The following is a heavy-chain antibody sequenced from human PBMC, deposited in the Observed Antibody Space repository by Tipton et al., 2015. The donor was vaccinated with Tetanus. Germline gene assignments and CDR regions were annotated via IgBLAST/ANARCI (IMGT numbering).Heavy chain of an antibody. CDR2: VDDSGST. D-gene: IGHD3-22*01. Sequence: TLSLTCAVYGGSLSRYYWTWIRQPPGKGLDWIGEVDDSGSTNYSPSLKSRVTISLDTSKNEFSLTLSSVTAADTAVYYCARVDPFDGRGYGGAFDIWGHGAMVTVSS. V-gene: IGHV4-34*01. CDR3: ARVDPFDGRGYGGAFDI. J-gene: IGHJ3*02. CDR1: GGSLSRYY.